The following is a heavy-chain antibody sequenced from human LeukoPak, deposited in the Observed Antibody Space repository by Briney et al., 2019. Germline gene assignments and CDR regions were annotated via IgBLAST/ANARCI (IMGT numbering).Heavy chain of an antibody. Sequence: SQTLSLACTVSGGSISSGDYYWSWIRQPPGKGLEWIGYIYYSGSTYYNPSLKSRVTISVDTSKNQFSLTLSSVTAADTAVYYCAKGYSSGWFRRFDPWGQGTLATVSS. V-gene: IGHV4-30-4*08. CDR3: AKGYSSGWFRRFDP. D-gene: IGHD6-19*01. CDR1: GGSISSGDYY. J-gene: IGHJ5*02. CDR2: IYYSGST.